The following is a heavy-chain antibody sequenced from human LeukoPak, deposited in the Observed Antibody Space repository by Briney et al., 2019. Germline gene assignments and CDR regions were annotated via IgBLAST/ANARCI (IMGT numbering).Heavy chain of an antibody. J-gene: IGHJ6*03. D-gene: IGHD1-14*01. CDR1: GGSFSGYY. Sequence: SETLSLTCAVYGGSFSGYYWSWIRQPPGKVLEWIGNIFHSGSTYYNPSLKSRVTISLDTSKNQFSLKLSSVTAADTAVYYCARVRRTFYYYMDVWGKGTTVTVSS. V-gene: IGHV4-34*12. CDR2: IFHSGST. CDR3: ARVRRTFYYYMDV.